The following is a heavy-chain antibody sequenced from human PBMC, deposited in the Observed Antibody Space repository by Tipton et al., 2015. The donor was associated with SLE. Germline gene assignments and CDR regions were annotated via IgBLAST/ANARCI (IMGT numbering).Heavy chain of an antibody. CDR2: IRYDGSNK. Sequence: SLRLSCAASGFNFKSYGMHWVRQAPGKGLEWVAFIRYDGSNKYYADSVKGRFTISRDNSKSTLYLQMHSLTVEDTAMYFCAKGDYMMALPEFDYWGQGTLVIVSS. V-gene: IGHV3-30*02. CDR1: GFNFKSYG. D-gene: IGHD3-10*01. J-gene: IGHJ4*02. CDR3: AKGDYMMALPEFDY.